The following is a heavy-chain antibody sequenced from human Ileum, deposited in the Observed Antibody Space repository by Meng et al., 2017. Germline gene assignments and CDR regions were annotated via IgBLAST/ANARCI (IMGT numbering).Heavy chain of an antibody. J-gene: IGHJ5*02. V-gene: IGHV4-61*01. CDR1: GGSVSSGLYY. CDR3: ARDSGWFDR. Sequence: VVLQESGPGLVRPTETLSLTCNVSGGSVSSGLYYWSWIRQPPGKGLEWIGYIYYSGSINYNPSLKSRVTISVDTSKNQFSLNLSSVTAADTAVYYCARDSGWFDRWGQGTLVTVSS. CDR2: IYYSGSI.